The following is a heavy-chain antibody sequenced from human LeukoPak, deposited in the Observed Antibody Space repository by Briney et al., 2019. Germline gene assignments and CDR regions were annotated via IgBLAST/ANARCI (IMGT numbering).Heavy chain of an antibody. CDR2: IRYDGSNK. CDR1: GFTFSSYG. CDR3: AKGAEDDWNPYFDY. Sequence: PGGSLRLSCAASGFTFSSYGMHWVRQAPGKELEWVAFIRYDGSNKYYADSVKGRFTISRDNSKNTLYLQMNSLRAEDTAVYYCAKGAEDDWNPYFDYWGQGTLVTVSS. D-gene: IGHD1-1*01. V-gene: IGHV3-30*02. J-gene: IGHJ4*02.